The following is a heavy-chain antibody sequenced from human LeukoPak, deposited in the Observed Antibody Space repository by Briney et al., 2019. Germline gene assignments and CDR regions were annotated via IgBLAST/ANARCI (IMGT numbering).Heavy chain of an antibody. Sequence: SETLSLTCTVSGASVSSASYWTWIRQPPGKGVEWIAHIYNGVNTNYNPSLKSRVTISVDTSKNQFSLRLNSVTAADTAVYYCASSRAFNSGAFDPWGQGSLVTVSS. D-gene: IGHD1-26*01. J-gene: IGHJ5*02. CDR1: GASVSSASY. CDR3: ASSRAFNSGAFDP. CDR2: IYNGVNT. V-gene: IGHV4-61*01.